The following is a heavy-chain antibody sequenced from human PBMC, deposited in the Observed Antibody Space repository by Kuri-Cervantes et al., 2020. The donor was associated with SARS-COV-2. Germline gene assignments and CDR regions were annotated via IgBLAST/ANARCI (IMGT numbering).Heavy chain of an antibody. CDR3: ARDTRRGYSYGYGFDY. Sequence: GESLKISCAASGFTFSNAWMSWVRQAPGKGLEWVANIKQDGSEKYYVDSVKGRFTISRDNAKNSLYLQMNSLRAEDTAVYYCARDTRRGYSYGYGFDYWGQGTLVTVSS. D-gene: IGHD5-18*01. CDR1: GFTFSNAW. J-gene: IGHJ4*02. V-gene: IGHV3-7*01. CDR2: IKQDGSEK.